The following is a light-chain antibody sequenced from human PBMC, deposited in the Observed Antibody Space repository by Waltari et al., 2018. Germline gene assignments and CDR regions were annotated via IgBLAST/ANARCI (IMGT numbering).Light chain of an antibody. Sequence: DIVLTQSPLSLPVTPGEPASISCRSSQSLLHDNGYNYLDWYLQKPGQSPQLLIYLGSNRASGVPDRFSGSESGTDFTLKISRVEAEDVGVYYCMQVLATPLTFGGGTK. V-gene: IGKV2-28*01. CDR2: LGS. CDR1: QSLLHDNGYNY. CDR3: MQVLATPLT. J-gene: IGKJ4*01.